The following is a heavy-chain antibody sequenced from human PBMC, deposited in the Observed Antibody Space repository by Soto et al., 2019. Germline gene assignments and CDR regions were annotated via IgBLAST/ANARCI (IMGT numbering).Heavy chain of an antibody. D-gene: IGHD6-19*01. CDR2: IYHSVST. J-gene: IGHJ1*01. Sequence: SETLSLTCAVSVGSISSSYCWRWVRKPPGKGLEWIGEIYHSVSTNYNPSLKSRVTISVDKSKNQSSLKLSSVTAADTAVYYCASRASQWLVAGYFQHWGQGTLVTVS. V-gene: IGHV4-4*02. CDR1: VGSISSSYC. CDR3: ASRASQWLVAGYFQH.